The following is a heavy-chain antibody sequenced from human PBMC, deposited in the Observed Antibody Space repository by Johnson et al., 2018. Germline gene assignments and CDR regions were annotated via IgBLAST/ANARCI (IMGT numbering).Heavy chain of an antibody. D-gene: IGHD3-16*01. CDR3: ARWGRGKVAFDI. V-gene: IGHV3-74*01. CDR1: GFTFSSYW. Sequence: VQLQESGGGLVQPGGSLRLSCAASGFTFSSYWMHWVRQAPGKGLVWVSRINSDGSGTSYADSVKGRFTISRDNAKNTLYLQMNSLRAADTAVYYCARWGRGKVAFDIWGQGTMVTVSS. CDR2: INSDGSGT. J-gene: IGHJ3*02.